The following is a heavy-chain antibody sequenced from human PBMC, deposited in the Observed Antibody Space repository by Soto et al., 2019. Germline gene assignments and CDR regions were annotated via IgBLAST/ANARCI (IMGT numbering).Heavy chain of an antibody. CDR3: ARGDHRTYYYDSSGYSRSLYYYYGMDV. Sequence: ASVKVSCKASGYTFTCDYMHWVRQAPGQGLEWMGWMNPNRGGTNYAQKFQGWVTMTRDTSISTAYMELSRLRSDDTAVYYCARGDHRTYYYDSSGYSRSLYYYYGMDVWGQGTTVTVSS. V-gene: IGHV1-2*04. D-gene: IGHD3-22*01. J-gene: IGHJ6*02. CDR1: GYTFTCDY. CDR2: MNPNRGGT.